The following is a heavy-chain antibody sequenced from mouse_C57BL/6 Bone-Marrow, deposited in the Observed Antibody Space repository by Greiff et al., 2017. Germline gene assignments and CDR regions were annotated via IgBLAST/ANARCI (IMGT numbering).Heavy chain of an antibody. D-gene: IGHD2-4*01. CDR2: INPGSGGT. CDR1: GYAFTNYL. Sequence: QVQLKQSGAELVRPGTSVKVSCKASGYAFTNYLIEWVKQRPGQGLEWIGVINPGSGGTNYNEKFKGKATLTADKSSSTAYMQLSSLTSEDSAVYFCARFGDYDVAYGGQGTLVTVSA. J-gene: IGHJ3*01. V-gene: IGHV1-54*01. CDR3: ARFGDYDVAY.